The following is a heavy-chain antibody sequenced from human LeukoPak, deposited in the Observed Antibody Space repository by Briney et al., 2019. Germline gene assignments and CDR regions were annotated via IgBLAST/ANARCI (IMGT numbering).Heavy chain of an antibody. CDR1: GFTFSSYA. CDR2: ISYDGSNK. J-gene: IGHJ6*02. CDR3: ARGDIAAAGIGYYYYGMDV. V-gene: IGHV3-30-3*01. D-gene: IGHD6-13*01. Sequence: GSLRLSCAASGFTFSSYAMHWVRQAPGKGLEWVAVISYDGSNKYYADSVKGRFTISRDNSKNTLYLQMNSLRAEDTAVYYCARGDIAAAGIGYYYYGMDVWGQGTTVTVSS.